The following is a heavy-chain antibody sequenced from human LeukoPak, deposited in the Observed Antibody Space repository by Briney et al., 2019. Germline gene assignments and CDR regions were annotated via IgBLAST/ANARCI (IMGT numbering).Heavy chain of an antibody. V-gene: IGHV1-2*02. Sequence: ASVKISCKASGYTFTGYYMHWVRQAPGQGLEWMGWINPNSGGTNYAQKFQGRVTMTRDTSISTAYMELSRLRSDDTAVYYCARGRRSQIAARAYFDYWGQGTLVTVSS. CDR2: INPNSGGT. CDR3: ARGRRSQIAARAYFDY. CDR1: GYTFTGYY. D-gene: IGHD6-6*01. J-gene: IGHJ4*02.